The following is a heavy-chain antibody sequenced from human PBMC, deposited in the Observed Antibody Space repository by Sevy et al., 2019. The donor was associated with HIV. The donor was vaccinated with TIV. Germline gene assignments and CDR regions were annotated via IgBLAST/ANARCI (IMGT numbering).Heavy chain of an antibody. CDR1: GFTFNSYS. Sequence: GGSLRLSCAASGFTFNSYSMYWVRQAPGKGLEWVAVISYDGSNQYYADSVKGRFTVSRDNSKNTLYLQMNSLGVEDTALYYCARDAAEGPEGDSGFSIWLDPWGQGALVTVSS. CDR2: ISYDGSNQ. D-gene: IGHD1-26*01. V-gene: IGHV3-30*14. CDR3: ARDAAEGPEGDSGFSIWLDP. J-gene: IGHJ5*02.